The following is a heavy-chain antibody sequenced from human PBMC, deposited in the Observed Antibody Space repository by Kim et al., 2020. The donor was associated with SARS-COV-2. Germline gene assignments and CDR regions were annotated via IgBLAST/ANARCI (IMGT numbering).Heavy chain of an antibody. V-gene: IGHV4-39*01. J-gene: IGHJ4*02. CDR1: GGSISSSSYY. Sequence: SETLSLTCTVSGGSISSSSYYWGWIRQPLGKGLEWIGSIYYSGSTYYNPSLKSRVTISVDTSKNQYSLKLSPVTAADTAVYYCARHYSDFMLIVVITPAYVDHWGQGTLVTVST. CDR2: IYYSGST. CDR3: ARHYSDFMLIVVITPAYVDH. D-gene: IGHD3-22*01.